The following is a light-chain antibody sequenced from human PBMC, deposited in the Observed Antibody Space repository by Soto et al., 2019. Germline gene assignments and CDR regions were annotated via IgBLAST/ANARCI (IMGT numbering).Light chain of an antibody. CDR3: QQYGSSPPT. J-gene: IGKJ1*01. Sequence: EIVLTQSPGTLSLSPGERGTLSCRASQSVSSDSVAWYQQKPGQAPRLLIYGASSRVAGIPDRFRGAGSGTDFTLTLSRLEPEDFAVYVCQQYGSSPPTFGQGTKVDVK. V-gene: IGKV3-20*01. CDR1: QSVSSDS. CDR2: GAS.